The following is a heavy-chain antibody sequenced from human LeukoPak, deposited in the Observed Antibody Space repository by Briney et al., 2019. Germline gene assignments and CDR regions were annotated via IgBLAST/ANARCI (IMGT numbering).Heavy chain of an antibody. V-gene: IGHV4-61*02. Sequence: SEALSLTCTVSGGSISSGSYYWSWIRQPAGKGLEWIGRIYTSGSTNYNPSLKSRVTISVDTSKNQFSLKLSSVTAADTAVYYCARERQQLVRYFDYWGQGTLVTVSS. D-gene: IGHD6-13*01. CDR3: ARERQQLVRYFDY. CDR1: GGSISSGSYY. J-gene: IGHJ4*02. CDR2: IYTSGST.